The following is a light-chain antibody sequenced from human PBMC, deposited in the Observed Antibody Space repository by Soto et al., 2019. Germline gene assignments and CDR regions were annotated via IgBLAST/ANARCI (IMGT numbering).Light chain of an antibody. Sequence: DIQLTQSTSFLSASVGDRVTITCRASQGISSSLAWYQQKAGKAPKLLIYAASTLQGGVPSRFSGSGSGTEFTLTISSLQPEDFATYYCQQLISYPPGVFGGGTKVDIK. CDR3: QQLISYPPGV. V-gene: IGKV1-9*01. J-gene: IGKJ4*01. CDR2: AAS. CDR1: QGISSS.